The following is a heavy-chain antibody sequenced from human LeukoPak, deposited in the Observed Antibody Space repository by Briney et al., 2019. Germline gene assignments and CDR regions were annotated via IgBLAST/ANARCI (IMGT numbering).Heavy chain of an antibody. V-gene: IGHV1-69*04. Sequence: GASVKVSCKASGGTFSSYTISWVRQAPGQGLEWMGRIIPILGIANYAQKFQGRVTIIADKSTSTAYMELSSLRSEDTAVYYCARDMGIIAAAAAFDYWGQGTLVTVSS. CDR3: ARDMGIIAAAAAFDY. J-gene: IGHJ4*02. CDR2: IIPILGIA. CDR1: GGTFSSYT. D-gene: IGHD6-13*01.